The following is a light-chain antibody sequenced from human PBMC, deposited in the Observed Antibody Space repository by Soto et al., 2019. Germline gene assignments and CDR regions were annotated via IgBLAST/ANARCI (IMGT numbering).Light chain of an antibody. CDR2: GAS. J-gene: IGKJ2*01. CDR1: QSVSSN. CDR3: QQYNNWPPYT. Sequence: EIVMTQSPATLSVSPGERATLSCRASQSVSSNLAWYQQKPGQAPRLRIYGASTRATGIPGRFSGSGSGKEFTLTISSLQSEDFAVYYCQQYNNWPPYTFGQGTKLEIK. V-gene: IGKV3-15*01.